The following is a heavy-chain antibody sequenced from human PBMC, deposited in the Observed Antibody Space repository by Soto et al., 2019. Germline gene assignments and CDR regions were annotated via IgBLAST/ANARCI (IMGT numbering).Heavy chain of an antibody. CDR2: IKQDGSEM. D-gene: IGHD2-2*01. J-gene: IGHJ4*02. CDR3: ARVTSGRAYCSSTSCFVDY. CDR1: GFTFSSYW. Sequence: EVQLVESGGGLVQPGGSLRLSCAASGFTFSSYWMSWVRQAPGKGLAWVANIKQDGSEMHYVDSVKGRFTISRDNAKNSLYLQMNSLRAEDTAVYYCARVTSGRAYCSSTSCFVDYWAQGTLVTVSS. V-gene: IGHV3-7*01.